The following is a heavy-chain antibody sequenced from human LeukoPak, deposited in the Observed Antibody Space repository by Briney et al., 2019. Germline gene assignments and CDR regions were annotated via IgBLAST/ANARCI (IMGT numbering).Heavy chain of an antibody. V-gene: IGHV3-23*01. Sequence: GGSLRLSCAASGFTFSSYAMSWVRQAPGKGPEWVSAISVTGSSTYYADSVEGRFTLSRDNSKNTLYLQMNSLTSDDTAVYYCSTEDQHCSTSSCGDYWGQGTLVTVSS. CDR3: STEDQHCSTSSCGDY. CDR1: GFTFSSYA. CDR2: ISVTGSST. D-gene: IGHD2-2*01. J-gene: IGHJ4*02.